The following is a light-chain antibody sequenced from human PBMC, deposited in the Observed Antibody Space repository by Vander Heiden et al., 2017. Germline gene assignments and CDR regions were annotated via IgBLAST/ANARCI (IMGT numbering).Light chain of an antibody. CDR1: RPTIGAGSG. V-gene: IGLV1-40*01. CDR2: GST. CDR3: QSYDSSLSVV. Sequence: QSVLTQPPSESAAPGQRIIISCTGRRPTIGAGSGVHWHQPLPGTAPKLLIYGSTNRPSGVPDRFSGSKSGTSASLAITGLQAEDEADYYCQSYDSSLSVVFGGGTKLTVL. J-gene: IGLJ2*01.